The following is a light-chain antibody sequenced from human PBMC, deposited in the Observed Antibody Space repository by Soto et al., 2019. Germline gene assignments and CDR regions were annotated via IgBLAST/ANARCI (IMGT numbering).Light chain of an antibody. Sequence: QSVLTQPPSASGTPGQRVSISCSGSSSNIGSNTVKWYQQLPGADPKPLIYSNDQRPSGVPDRFSGYKSGTSASLAISGLQSEDEAAYYCAAWDDSLHGVVFGGGTKVTVL. J-gene: IGLJ2*01. CDR2: SND. CDR1: SSNIGSNT. CDR3: AAWDDSLHGVV. V-gene: IGLV1-44*01.